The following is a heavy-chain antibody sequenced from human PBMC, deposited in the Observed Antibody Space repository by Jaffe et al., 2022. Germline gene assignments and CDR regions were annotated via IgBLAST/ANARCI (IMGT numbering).Heavy chain of an antibody. D-gene: IGHD2-15*01. Sequence: QITLKESGPTLVKPTQTLTLTCTFSGFSLSTSGVGVGWIRQPPGKALEWLALIYWNDDKRYSPSLKSRLTITKDTSKNQVVLTMTNMDPVDTATYYCAHNRGSRWWYSVASGYFDYWGQGTLVTVSS. J-gene: IGHJ4*02. CDR1: GFSLSTSGVG. CDR3: AHNRGSRWWYSVASGYFDY. CDR2: IYWNDDK. V-gene: IGHV2-5*01.